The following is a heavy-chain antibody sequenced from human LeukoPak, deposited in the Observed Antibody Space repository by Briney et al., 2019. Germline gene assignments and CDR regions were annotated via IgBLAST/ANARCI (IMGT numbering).Heavy chain of an antibody. CDR2: IIPILGIA. CDR3: ASASSSGWYSGEGY. D-gene: IGHD6-19*01. J-gene: IGHJ4*02. CDR1: GGTFSSYA. Sequence: SVKVSCKASGGTFSSYAISWVRQAPGQGLEWMGRIIPILGIANYAQEFQGRVTITADKSTSTAYMELSSLRSEDTAVYYCASASSSGWYSGEGYWGQGTLVTVSS. V-gene: IGHV1-69*04.